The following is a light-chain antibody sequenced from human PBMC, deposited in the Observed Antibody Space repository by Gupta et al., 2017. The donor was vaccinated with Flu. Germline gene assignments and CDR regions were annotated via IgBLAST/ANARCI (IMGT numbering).Light chain of an antibody. J-gene: IGLJ3*02. Sequence: QLVLPQSPSASASLGASVKLTCTLSSGHNSYAIAWHQQQPEKGPRYLMKVNSDGSHSKGDGIPDRFSGSSSGAERYLTISSLQSEDEADYFCQTWGTGIRVFGGGTKLTVL. CDR2: VNSDGSH. CDR3: QTWGTGIRV. V-gene: IGLV4-69*01. CDR1: SGHNSYA.